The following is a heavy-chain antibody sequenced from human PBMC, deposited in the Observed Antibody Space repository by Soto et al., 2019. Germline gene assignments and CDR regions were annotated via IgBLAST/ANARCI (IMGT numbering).Heavy chain of an antibody. CDR3: ARVTYYFGSGSYYIDY. CDR1: GFTFRSYD. Sequence: GGPLRLSCAASGFTFRSYDMNWVRQAPGKGLEWVSYISSSGTTIYYADSVKGRFTISRDNAKNSLFLQMNSLRAEDTAVYYCARVTYYFGSGSYYIDYWGQGNLVNV. CDR2: ISSSGTTI. V-gene: IGHV3-48*03. D-gene: IGHD3-10*01. J-gene: IGHJ4*02.